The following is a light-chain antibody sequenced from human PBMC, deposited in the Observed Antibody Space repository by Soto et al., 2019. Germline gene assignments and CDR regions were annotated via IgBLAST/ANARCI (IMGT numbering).Light chain of an antibody. CDR1: QWVXSY. CDR2: CAS. Sequence: IEMTQSPATLCVSPGERATLSCRASQWVXSYFGWYELEPGQARRLLXDCASTRATGIPARLSGSGSGTEFTLTISSLQPDDFANYYCQHYKSDSEAFGQGTKVDIK. CDR3: QHYKSDSEA. J-gene: IGKJ1*01. V-gene: IGKV3-15*01.